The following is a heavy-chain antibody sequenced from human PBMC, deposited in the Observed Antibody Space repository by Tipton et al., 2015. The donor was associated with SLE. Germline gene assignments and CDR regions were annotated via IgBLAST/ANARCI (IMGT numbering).Heavy chain of an antibody. Sequence: TLSLTCTVSGDSISTYYWSWIRQPPGKGLEWIGEINHSGSTNYNPSLKSRVTISVDRSKNQFSLKLSTVTAADTAVYYCARDRPRLRFKSGAFDIWGQGTMVTVSS. J-gene: IGHJ3*02. CDR2: INHSGST. V-gene: IGHV4-34*01. CDR3: ARDRPRLRFKSGAFDI. D-gene: IGHD4-17*01. CDR1: GDSISTYY.